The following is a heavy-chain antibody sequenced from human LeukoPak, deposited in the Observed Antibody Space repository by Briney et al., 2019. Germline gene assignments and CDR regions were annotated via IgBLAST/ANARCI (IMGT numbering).Heavy chain of an antibody. CDR3: ARGGQPRETYYYYGMDV. J-gene: IGHJ6*02. CDR1: GFTFSSYS. D-gene: IGHD6-13*01. Sequence: PGGSLRLSCSASGFTFSSYSMHWVRQAPGKGLEWVALISYDGNNKYDADSVKGRFTISRDNSKNTLYLQMNSLRAEDTAVYYCARGGQPRETYYYYGMDVWGQGTTVTVSS. V-gene: IGHV3-30-3*01. CDR2: ISYDGNNK.